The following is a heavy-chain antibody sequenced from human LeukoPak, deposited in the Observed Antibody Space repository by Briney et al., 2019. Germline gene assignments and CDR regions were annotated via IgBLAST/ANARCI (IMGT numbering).Heavy chain of an antibody. CDR3: ARLLVVVAATAPNYYYGMDV. CDR2: INPNSGGT. CDR1: GYTFTGYY. Sequence: GASVKVSCNASGYTFTGYYMHWVRQAPGQGLEWMGWINPNSGGTNYAQKFQGRVTMTRDTSISTAYMELSRLRSDDTAVYYCARLLVVVAATAPNYYYGMDVWGQGTTVTVSS. J-gene: IGHJ6*02. D-gene: IGHD2-15*01. V-gene: IGHV1-2*02.